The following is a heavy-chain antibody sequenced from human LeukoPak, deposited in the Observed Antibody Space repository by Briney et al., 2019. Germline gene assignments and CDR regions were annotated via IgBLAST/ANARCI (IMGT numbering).Heavy chain of an antibody. CDR2: INHSGST. Sequence: SETLSLTCAVYGGSFSGYYWSWIRQPPGKGLEWIGEINHSGSTNYNPSLKSRVTISVDTSKNQFSLKLTSVTAADTAVYYCARGVDSGYFDYCGQGTLVTVSS. D-gene: IGHD1-26*01. V-gene: IGHV4-34*01. CDR1: GGSFSGYY. J-gene: IGHJ4*02. CDR3: ARGVDSGYFDY.